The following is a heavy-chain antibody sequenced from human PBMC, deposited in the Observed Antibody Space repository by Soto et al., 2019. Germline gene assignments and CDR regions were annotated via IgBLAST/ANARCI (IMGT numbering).Heavy chain of an antibody. J-gene: IGHJ3*02. V-gene: IGHV4-59*01. Sequence: QVQLQESGPGLVKPSETLSLTCTVSGGSISSYYWSWIRQPPGKGLEWIGYIYYSGSTNYNPSLKSRVTISVDTSKNQFTLKLSSVTAADTAVYYCARDKADYSGYGGTAFDIWGQGTMVTVSS. D-gene: IGHD5-12*01. CDR1: GGSISSYY. CDR3: ARDKADYSGYGGTAFDI. CDR2: IYYSGST.